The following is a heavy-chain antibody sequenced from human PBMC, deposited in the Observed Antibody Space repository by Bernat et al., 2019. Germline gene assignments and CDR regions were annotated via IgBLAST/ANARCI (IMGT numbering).Heavy chain of an antibody. CDR2: ISYDGSNK. D-gene: IGHD6-13*01. V-gene: IGHV3-30-3*01. Sequence: QVQLVESGGGVVQPGRSLRLSCAASGFTFSSYAMHWVRQAPGKGLEWVAVISYDGSNKYYADSVKGRFTISRDNSKNTLYLQMNSLRAEDTAVSYCARDRGAAGTGYGMDVWGQGTTVTVSS. CDR1: GFTFSSYA. CDR3: ARDRGAAGTGYGMDV. J-gene: IGHJ6*02.